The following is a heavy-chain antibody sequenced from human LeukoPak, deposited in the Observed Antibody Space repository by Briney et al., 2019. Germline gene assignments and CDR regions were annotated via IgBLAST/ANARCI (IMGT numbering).Heavy chain of an antibody. J-gene: IGHJ4*02. V-gene: IGHV1-69*13. D-gene: IGHD3-22*01. CDR1: GGTFSSYA. CDR3: ARMNYYDSSGYYPSFDY. CDR2: IIPIFGTA. Sequence: SVTVSCTASGGTFSSYAISWVRQAPGQGLEWMGGIIPIFGTANYAQKFQGRVTITADESTSTAYMELSSLRSEDTAVYYCARMNYYDSSGYYPSFDYWGQGTLVTVSS.